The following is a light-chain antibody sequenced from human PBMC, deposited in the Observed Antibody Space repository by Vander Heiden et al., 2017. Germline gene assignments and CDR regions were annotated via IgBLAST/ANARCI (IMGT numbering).Light chain of an antibody. J-gene: IGKJ1*01. CDR3: MQATEFPRT. CDR2: KIS. CDR1: QSLVHSNGDTY. V-gene: IGKV2-24*01. Sequence: DVVMTQTPLSSPVTLGQPASISCRSRQSLVHSNGDTYLNWLQQRPGQPPRLLIYKISNRFPGVPDRFSGSGAGTDFTLKISRVEAEDVGVYYCMQATEFPRTFGQGTKVDIK.